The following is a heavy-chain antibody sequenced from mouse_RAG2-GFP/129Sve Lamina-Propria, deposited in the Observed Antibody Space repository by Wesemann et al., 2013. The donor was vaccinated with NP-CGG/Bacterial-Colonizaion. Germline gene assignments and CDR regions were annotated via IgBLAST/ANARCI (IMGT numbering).Heavy chain of an antibody. CDR1: GYSITSGYY. V-gene: IGHV3-6*01. CDR3: ARLFYWYFDV. J-gene: IGHJ1*03. Sequence: DVQLQESGPGLVKPSQSLSLTCSVTGYSITSGYYWNWIRQFPGNKLEWMGYISYDGSNNYNPSLKNRISITRDTSKNQFFLKLNSVTTEDTATYYCARLFYWYFDVWGTGTTVTVSS. CDR2: ISYDGSN.